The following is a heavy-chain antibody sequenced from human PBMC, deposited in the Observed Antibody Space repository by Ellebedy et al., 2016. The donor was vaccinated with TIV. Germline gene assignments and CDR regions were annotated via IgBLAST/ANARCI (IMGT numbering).Heavy chain of an antibody. V-gene: IGHV3-66*01. D-gene: IGHD6-13*01. Sequence: GESLKISCTASGFTVSSFFMSWVRQAPGKGLEWVSVIYSDGGTNYTDSVKGRFTISRDNSKNTLYLQMNSLRPEDTAMYYCVRDASSSYYSWGQGTLVTVYS. CDR2: IYSDGGT. CDR1: GFTVSSFF. CDR3: VRDASSSYYS. J-gene: IGHJ4*02.